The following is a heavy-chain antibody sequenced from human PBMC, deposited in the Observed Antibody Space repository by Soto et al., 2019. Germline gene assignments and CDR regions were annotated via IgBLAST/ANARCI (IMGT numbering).Heavy chain of an antibody. CDR1: GESFSGYS. V-gene: IGHV4-34*01. D-gene: IGHD1-26*01. CDR3: ASLGRPWELLTPHANPYFDY. CDR2: INRSGST. J-gene: IGHJ4*02. Sequence: TSETLSLTSAVYGESFSGYSWSWIRQPRGKGLEWIGEINRSGSTNYNPSLKSRVTISVDTSKNQFCLKLSSVTAADTAVHFCASLGRPWELLTPHANPYFDYWGQGTLVTVSS.